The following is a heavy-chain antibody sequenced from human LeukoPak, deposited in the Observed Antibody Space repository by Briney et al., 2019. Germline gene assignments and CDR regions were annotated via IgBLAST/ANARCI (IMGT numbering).Heavy chain of an antibody. J-gene: IGHJ3*02. D-gene: IGHD2-21*02. Sequence: GGSLRLSCAASRFTFSSYSMNWVRQAPGQGLEWVSYISSSSSTIYYEDSVKGRFTISRDNAKISLYLQMNSLRDEDTSVYYCAREVVTTFDIWGQGTMVTVSS. V-gene: IGHV3-48*02. CDR2: ISSSSSTI. CDR1: RFTFSSYS. CDR3: AREVVTTFDI.